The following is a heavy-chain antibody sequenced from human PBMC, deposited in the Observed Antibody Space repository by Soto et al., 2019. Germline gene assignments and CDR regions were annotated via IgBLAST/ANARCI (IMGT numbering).Heavy chain of an antibody. V-gene: IGHV3-7*01. CDR2: IKQDGSER. J-gene: IGHJ4*02. CDR1: GFTFSNYW. CDR3: ARGRSSRGFDY. D-gene: IGHD6-13*01. Sequence: GGSLRLSCAASGFTFSNYWMSWVRQAPGKGLEWVANIKQDGSERYYVDSVKGRFTISRDNAKNSLYLQMNSLRAEDTAVYYCARGRSSRGFDYWGQGTLVTVSS.